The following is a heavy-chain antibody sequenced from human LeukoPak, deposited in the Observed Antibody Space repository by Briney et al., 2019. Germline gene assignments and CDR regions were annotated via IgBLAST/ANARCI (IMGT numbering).Heavy chain of an antibody. CDR2: ISNSGST. D-gene: IGHD3-16*01. Sequence: SETLSLTCNVSGGSISSYYWSRIRQPPGKGLEWIGCISNSGSTNYNPSLKSRVTISLDTSKNQFSLKLNSVTAADTAVYYCARQGSGGRAFDIWGQGTMVTVSS. CDR1: GGSISSYY. CDR3: ARQGSGGRAFDI. V-gene: IGHV4-59*08. J-gene: IGHJ3*02.